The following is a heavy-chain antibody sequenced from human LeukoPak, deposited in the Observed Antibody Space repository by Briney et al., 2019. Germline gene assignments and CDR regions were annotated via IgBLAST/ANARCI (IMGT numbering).Heavy chain of an antibody. CDR3: ARLGVTYYYDSSGGAFDY. D-gene: IGHD3-22*01. Sequence: KAGGSLRLSCAASGFTFSSYSMNWVRQPPGKGLEWIGSIYYSGSTYYNPSLKSRVTISVDTSKNQFSLKLSSVTAADTAVYYCARLGVTYYYDSSGGAFDYWGQGTLVTVSS. J-gene: IGHJ4*02. CDR1: GFTFSSYSMN. V-gene: IGHV4-39*01. CDR2: IYYSGST.